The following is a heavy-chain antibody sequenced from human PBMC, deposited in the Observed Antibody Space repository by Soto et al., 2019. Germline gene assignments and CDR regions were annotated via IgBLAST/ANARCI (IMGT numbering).Heavy chain of an antibody. J-gene: IGHJ4*02. CDR1: GFTFSDYY. CDR3: ARRLQWQLRPLDS. CDR2: INTLSSAI. Sequence: VGSLRLSCAVSGFTFSDYYMTWIRQAPGKGLEWVSYINTLSSAIFYADSVKGRFTISRDNAKNSLYLQMNSLRAEDTAVYYCARRLQWQLRPLDSWGRGTLVTVSS. D-gene: IGHD6-19*01. V-gene: IGHV3-11*01.